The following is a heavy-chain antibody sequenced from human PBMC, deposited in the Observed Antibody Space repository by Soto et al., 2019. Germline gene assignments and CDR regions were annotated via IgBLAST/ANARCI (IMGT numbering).Heavy chain of an antibody. CDR3: ARDTETLGPRANDALDI. V-gene: IGHV1-3*01. CDR2: INAGSGNT. J-gene: IGHJ3*02. D-gene: IGHD3-3*02. CDR1: GYTFSAYT. Sequence: QAQLVQSGAAMKKPGASVKVSCKATGYTFSAYTMNWVRQAPGQRLELRGCINAGSGNTKYSQNFQGRVSITRDTSASTVYMELTGLTSEDTAVYYCARDTETLGPRANDALDIWGQGTMVTVSS.